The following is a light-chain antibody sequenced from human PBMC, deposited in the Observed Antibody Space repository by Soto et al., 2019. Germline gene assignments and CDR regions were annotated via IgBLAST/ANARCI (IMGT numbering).Light chain of an antibody. CDR1: QDVRNY. J-gene: IGKJ1*01. CDR2: GAF. Sequence: AIQMTQSPSSLSASVGDRLTITCRASQDVRNYVGWYQQKPGKAPKFLIYGAFSLETGIPSRFSGSGYGTEFTLTXXXXXXXXFATYFCLQXXXXXWTFGQ. CDR3: LQXXXXXWT. V-gene: IGKV1-6*01.